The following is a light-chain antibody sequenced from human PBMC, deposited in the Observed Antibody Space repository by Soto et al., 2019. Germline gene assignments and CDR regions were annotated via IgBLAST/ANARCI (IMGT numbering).Light chain of an antibody. V-gene: IGKV3-20*01. CDR3: QQYGSSVT. Sequence: DIVLTQSPGTLSLSPGERATLSCRASQSVRSRYLAWYQQKAGQAPRLLIYDASRRATGIPDRFSGSGSGTCFTLTISRLEPEDFEVYYCQQYGSSVTFGGGTKLEIK. J-gene: IGKJ4*01. CDR1: QSVRSRY. CDR2: DAS.